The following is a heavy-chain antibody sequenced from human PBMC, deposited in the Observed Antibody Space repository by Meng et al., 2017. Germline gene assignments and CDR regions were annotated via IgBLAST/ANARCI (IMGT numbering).Heavy chain of an antibody. CDR1: GFTFSSYA. CDR2: ISGSGGST. V-gene: IGHV3-23*04. D-gene: IGHD6-19*01. Sequence: EVPVVESGGGLVQPGGSLRLSCAASGFTFSSYAMSWVRQAPGKGLEWVSAISGSGGSTYYADSVKGRFTISRDNSKNTLYLQMNSLRAEDTAVYYCVFQPVAGTGYDYWGQGTLVTVSS. J-gene: IGHJ4*02. CDR3: VFQPVAGTGYDY.